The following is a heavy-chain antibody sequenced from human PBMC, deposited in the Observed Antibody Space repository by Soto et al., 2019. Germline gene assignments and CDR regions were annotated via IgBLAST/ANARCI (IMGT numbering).Heavy chain of an antibody. CDR2: INWKSDI. D-gene: IGHD3-16*01. CDR1: GFTFDDNA. Sequence: PGGSLRLSCAVSGFTFDDNAMHWVRQAPEKGLEWVSGINWKSDIDYADSEKGRFTISRDNAENSLYLQMNRLRAEDTALYYCAISQDRGGRTTFIYWGQGTQVTVSS. J-gene: IGHJ4*02. V-gene: IGHV3-9*01. CDR3: AISQDRGGRTTFIY.